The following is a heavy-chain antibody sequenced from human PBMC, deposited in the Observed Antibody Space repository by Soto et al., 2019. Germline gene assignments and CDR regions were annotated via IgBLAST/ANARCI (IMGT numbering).Heavy chain of an antibody. V-gene: IGHV3-30*18. CDR1: GFTFSSYG. J-gene: IGHJ4*02. CDR3: AKDPDSSGYYYEDSDY. Sequence: VGSLRLSCAASGFTFSSYGMHWVRQARGKGLEWVAVISYDGSNKYYADSVQGRFTISRDNSKNTLYLQMNSLRAEDTAVYYCAKDPDSSGYYYEDSDYWGQGTLVTVSS. CDR2: ISYDGSNK. D-gene: IGHD3-22*01.